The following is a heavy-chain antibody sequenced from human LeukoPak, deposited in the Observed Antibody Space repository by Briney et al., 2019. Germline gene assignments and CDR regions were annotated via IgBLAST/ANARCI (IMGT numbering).Heavy chain of an antibody. D-gene: IGHD3-22*01. J-gene: IGHJ4*02. CDR2: ISYSGST. V-gene: IGHV4-39*01. Sequence: SETLSLTCTVSGGSISSSSYFWVWIRLPPGKGLEWIGTISYSGSTYYNPSLKSRVTISVDTSKSQFSLKLNSVTAADTAVYYCARRPLNYYDSSGFLLTFFDYWGQGTLVTVSS. CDR1: GGSISSSSYF. CDR3: ARRPLNYYDSSGFLLTFFDY.